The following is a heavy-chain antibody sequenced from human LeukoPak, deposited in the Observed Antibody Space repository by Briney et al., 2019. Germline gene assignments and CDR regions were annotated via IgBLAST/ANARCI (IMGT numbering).Heavy chain of an antibody. J-gene: IGHJ4*02. CDR1: GFTFSSYA. CDR2: ISGSGDNT. D-gene: IGHD6-19*01. Sequence: GGSLRLSCAASGFTFSSYARSWVRQAPGKGLEWVSGISGSGDNTYYADSVKRRFTISRDNSKNTLYLQMNSLTAEDTAVYYCAKGKTSSSGWAHFDYWGQGTLVTVSS. CDR3: AKGKTSSSGWAHFDY. V-gene: IGHV3-23*01.